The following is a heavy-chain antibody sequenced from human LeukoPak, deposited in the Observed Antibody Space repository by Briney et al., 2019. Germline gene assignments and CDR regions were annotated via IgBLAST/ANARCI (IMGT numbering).Heavy chain of an antibody. Sequence: ASVKVSCKASGYTFTGYYMHWVRQAPGQGLEWMGWINPNSGGTNYAQKFQGRVTMTRDTSISTAYMELSRLRSDDTAVYYCARVTSRQQLVPVYRGQGTLVTVSS. J-gene: IGHJ4*02. CDR2: INPNSGGT. CDR1: GYTFTGYY. CDR3: ARVTSRQQLVPVY. V-gene: IGHV1-2*02. D-gene: IGHD6-13*01.